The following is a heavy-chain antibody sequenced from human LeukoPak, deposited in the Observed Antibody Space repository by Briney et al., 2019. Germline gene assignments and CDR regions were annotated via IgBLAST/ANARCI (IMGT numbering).Heavy chain of an antibody. V-gene: IGHV4-59*01. CDR3: ARVGDSSGWNINFDY. Sequence: SETLSLTCTVSGGPISSYYWSWIRQPPGKGLEWIGYIYYSGSTNYNPSLKSRVTISVDTSKNQFSLKLSSVTAADTAVYYCARVGDSSGWNINFDYWGQGTLVTVSS. D-gene: IGHD6-19*01. CDR2: IYYSGST. J-gene: IGHJ4*02. CDR1: GGPISSYY.